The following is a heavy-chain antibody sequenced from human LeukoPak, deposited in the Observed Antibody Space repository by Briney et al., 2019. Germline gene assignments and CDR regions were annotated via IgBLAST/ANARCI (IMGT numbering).Heavy chain of an antibody. D-gene: IGHD6-6*01. V-gene: IGHV3-33*01. J-gene: IGHJ5*02. CDR2: IWYDGSNK. CDR3: ARDVAARRLDP. CDR1: GFTFSNHG. Sequence: GGSLRLSCAASGFTFSNHGMHWVRQAPGKGLEWVAVIWYDGSNKYYADSVKGRFTISRDNSKNTLDLRMNSLRAEDTAVYYCARDVAARRLDPWGQGTLVTVSS.